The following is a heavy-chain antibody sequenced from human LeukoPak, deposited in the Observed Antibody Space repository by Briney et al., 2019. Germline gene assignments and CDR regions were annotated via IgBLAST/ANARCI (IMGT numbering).Heavy chain of an antibody. D-gene: IGHD1-26*01. J-gene: IGHJ4*02. CDR3: AREGKISGSDDY. V-gene: IGHV4-59*01. CDR2: VYYSGST. CDR1: GGSISSYY. Sequence: SETLSLTCTVSGGSISSYYWSWIRQPPGKGLEWIGYVYYSGSTNYNPSLKSRVTISVDTSKNQFSLKLSSVTAADTAVYYCAREGKISGSDDYWGQGTLVTVSS.